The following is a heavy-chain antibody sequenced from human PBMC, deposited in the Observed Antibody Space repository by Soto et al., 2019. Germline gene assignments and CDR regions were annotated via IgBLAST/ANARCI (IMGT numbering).Heavy chain of an antibody. Sequence: ASVKVSCKASGYTFTSYGTSWVRQAPGQGLEWMGWISAYNGNTNYAQKLQGRVTMTTDTSTSTAYMELRSLRSDDTAVYYCARDSLGGPGSYYKWGYYYGMDVWGQGTTVTVSS. CDR3: ARDSLGGPGSYYKWGYYYGMDV. V-gene: IGHV1-18*01. CDR2: ISAYNGNT. J-gene: IGHJ6*02. CDR1: GYTFTSYG. D-gene: IGHD3-10*01.